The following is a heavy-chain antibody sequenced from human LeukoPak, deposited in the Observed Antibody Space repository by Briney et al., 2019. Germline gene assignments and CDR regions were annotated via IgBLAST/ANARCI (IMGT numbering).Heavy chain of an antibody. J-gene: IGHJ5*02. Sequence: PSETLSLTCTVSGGSISSYYWSWIRQPPGKGLEWIGYIYYSGSTNYNPSLKSRVTISVDTFKNQFSLKLSSVTAADTAVYYCARIAGDYYASSGYYPNWFDPWGQGTLVTVSS. V-gene: IGHV4-59*01. CDR3: ARIAGDYYASSGYYPNWFDP. D-gene: IGHD3-22*01. CDR2: IYYSGST. CDR1: GGSISSYY.